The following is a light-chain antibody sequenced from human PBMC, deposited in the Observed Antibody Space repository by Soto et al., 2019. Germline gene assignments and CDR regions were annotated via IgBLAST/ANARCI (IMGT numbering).Light chain of an antibody. CDR3: QPYNSYSRT. V-gene: IGKV1-5*03. J-gene: IGKJ1*01. CDR2: KAS. CDR1: ESISNF. Sequence: DIQMTQSPSTLSGSVGDRVTITCRASESISNFLAWYQQKPGKAPNLLIYKASSLESGVPSRFSGSGSGTEFTLTISSLQPDDFATYYCQPYNSYSRTFGQGTKVDI.